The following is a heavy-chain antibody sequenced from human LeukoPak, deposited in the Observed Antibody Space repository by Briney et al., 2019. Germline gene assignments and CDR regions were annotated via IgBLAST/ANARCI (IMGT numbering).Heavy chain of an antibody. CDR1: GFTFSSYE. Sequence: PGGSLRLSCAASGFTFSSYEMNWVRQAPGKGLEWVANIKQDGSEKYYVDSVKGRFTISRDNAKNSLYLQMNSLRAEDTAVYYCARLIVVVPAARFDYWGQGTLVTVSS. V-gene: IGHV3-7*01. CDR3: ARLIVVVPAARFDY. J-gene: IGHJ4*02. CDR2: IKQDGSEK. D-gene: IGHD2-2*01.